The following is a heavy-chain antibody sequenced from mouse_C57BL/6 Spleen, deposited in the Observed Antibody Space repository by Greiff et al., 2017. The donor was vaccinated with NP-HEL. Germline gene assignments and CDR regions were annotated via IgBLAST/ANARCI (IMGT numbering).Heavy chain of an antibody. CDR2: IDPSDSYT. CDR1: GYTFTSYW. J-gene: IGHJ4*01. CDR3: ARGPDGYSLYYYAMDY. D-gene: IGHD2-3*01. V-gene: IGHV1-59*01. Sequence: QVQLQQPGAELVRPGTSVKLSCKASGYTFTSYWMHWVKQRPGQGLEWIGVIDPSDSYTNYNQKFKGKATLTVDTSSSTAYMQLSSLTSEDSAVYYCARGPDGYSLYYYAMDYWGQGTSVTVSS.